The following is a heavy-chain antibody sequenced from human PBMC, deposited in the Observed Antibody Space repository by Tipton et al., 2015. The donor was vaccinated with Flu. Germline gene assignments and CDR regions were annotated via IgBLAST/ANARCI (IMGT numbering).Heavy chain of an antibody. CDR2: IYYSGST. V-gene: IGHV4-59*01. Sequence: TLSLTCTVSGGSISSYYWSWIRQPPGKGLEWIGYIYYSGSTNYNPSLKSRVTISVDTSKNQFSLKLSSVTAADTAVYYCASSDDFWSGYSIWGQGTMVTVSS. CDR3: ASSDDFWSGYSI. J-gene: IGHJ3*02. D-gene: IGHD3-3*01. CDR1: GGSISSYY.